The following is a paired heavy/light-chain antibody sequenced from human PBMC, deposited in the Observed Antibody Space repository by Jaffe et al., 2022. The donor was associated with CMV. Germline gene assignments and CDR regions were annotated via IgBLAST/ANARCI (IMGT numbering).Light chain of an antibody. CDR3: QQSYSARWT. CDR1: QPIRSY. CDR2: DAS. Sequence: EIQMTQSPSSLSASVGDRVTITCRASQPIRSYLSWYQQKPGRSPKVLIHDASNLQNGVPSRFSGSGSGRDFTLTITSLQPEDFATYFCQQSYSARWTFGQGTRVDIK. V-gene: IGKV1-39*01. J-gene: IGKJ1*01.
Heavy chain of an antibody. CDR1: GFTFSTYS. J-gene: IGHJ4*02. CDR2: ISSTSSSI. V-gene: IGHV3-21*02. Sequence: EVQLVESGGGLVKPGGSLRLSCAASGFTFSTYSMNWVRQAPGKGLEWVSCISSTSSSIYYTDSVKGRFTISRDNSKKSLYLQMSSLRVEDTGIYYCATGYDISSYYSPREDYWGQGTLVIVSS. D-gene: IGHD3-22*01. CDR3: ATGYDISSYYSPREDY.